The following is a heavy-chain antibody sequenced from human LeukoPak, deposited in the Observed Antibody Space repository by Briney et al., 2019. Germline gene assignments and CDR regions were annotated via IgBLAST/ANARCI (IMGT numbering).Heavy chain of an antibody. CDR3: ARSETDEYYYYGMGV. CDR1: GGTFSSYA. CDR2: IIPIFGTA. J-gene: IGHJ6*04. V-gene: IGHV1-69*01. Sequence: SVKVSCKASGGTFSSYAISWVRQAPGQGLEWMGGIIPIFGTANYAQKFQGRVTITADESTSTAYMELSSLRSEDTAVYYCARSETDEYYYYGMGVLGKGTTGTVSS.